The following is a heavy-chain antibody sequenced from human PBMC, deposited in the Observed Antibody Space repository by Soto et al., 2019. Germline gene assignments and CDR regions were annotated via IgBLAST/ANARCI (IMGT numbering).Heavy chain of an antibody. CDR3: AKGVTLTPNYYYYYMDV. D-gene: IGHD2-21*02. CDR1: GFTFSSYG. Sequence: QVQLVESGGGVVQPGRSLRLSCAASGFTFSSYGMHWVRQAPGKGLEWVAVISYDGSNKYYADSVKGRFTISRVNSKNTLYLQMNSLRAEDTAVYYCAKGVTLTPNYYYYYMDVWGKGTTVTVSS. V-gene: IGHV3-30*18. J-gene: IGHJ6*03. CDR2: ISYDGSNK.